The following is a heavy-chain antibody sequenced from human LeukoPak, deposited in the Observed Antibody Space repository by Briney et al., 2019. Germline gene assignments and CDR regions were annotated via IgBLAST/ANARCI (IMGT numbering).Heavy chain of an antibody. CDR2: INPNTGDR. CDR3: ARSRMSYAFDI. J-gene: IGHJ3*02. CDR1: GYTFNGYY. D-gene: IGHD2/OR15-2a*01. Sequence: ASVTVSCKASGYTFNGYYIHWVRQAPGQGLELMGWINPNTGDRNYAQKFQGRVTITRDTSISTAYMELSRLRSDDTAVYYCARSRMSYAFDIWGQGTMVTVSS. V-gene: IGHV1-2*02.